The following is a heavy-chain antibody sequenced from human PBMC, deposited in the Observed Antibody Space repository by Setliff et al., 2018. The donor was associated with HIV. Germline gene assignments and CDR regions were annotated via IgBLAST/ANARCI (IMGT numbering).Heavy chain of an antibody. D-gene: IGHD6-6*01. CDR3: AREFSSSSFDQ. J-gene: IGHJ4*02. Sequence: PSETLSLTCAVYGGSISSGSHYWGWIRQAPGKGLEWIGNIYYSGTTFYNPSLKSRVSISVDTSRNEFSLKLTSVTAADTAVYYCAREFSSSSFDQWGQGTLVTVSS. CDR2: IYYSGTT. CDR1: GGSISSGSHY. V-gene: IGHV4-39*02.